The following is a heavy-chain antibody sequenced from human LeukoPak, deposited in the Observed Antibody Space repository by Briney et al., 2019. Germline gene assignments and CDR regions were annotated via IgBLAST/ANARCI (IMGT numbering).Heavy chain of an antibody. J-gene: IGHJ4*02. CDR3: AKGRNEDGDAALKY. V-gene: IGHV3-23*01. D-gene: IGHD4-17*01. CDR1: GFTFSSYA. Sequence: PGGSLRLSCAASGFTFSSYAMSWVRQAPGKGLEWVSSISGSGGNTFYADSVKGRFTISRDNSKNTLYLQMNSLRAEDTAAYHCAKGRNEDGDAALKYWGQGTLVTVSS. CDR2: ISGSGGNT.